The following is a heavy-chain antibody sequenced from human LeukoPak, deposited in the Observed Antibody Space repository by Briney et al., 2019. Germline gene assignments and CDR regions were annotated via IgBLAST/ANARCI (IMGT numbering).Heavy chain of an antibody. D-gene: IGHD2-2*02. J-gene: IGHJ5*02. CDR3: ARDGGEVPAAIRGWFDP. V-gene: IGHV1-18*01. Sequence: ASVKVSCKASGYTFTSCGISWVRQAPGQGLEWMGWISAYNGNTNYAQKLQGRVTMTTDTSTSTAYMELRSLRSDDTAVYYCARDGGEVPAAIRGWFDPWGQGTLVTVSS. CDR1: GYTFTSCG. CDR2: ISAYNGNT.